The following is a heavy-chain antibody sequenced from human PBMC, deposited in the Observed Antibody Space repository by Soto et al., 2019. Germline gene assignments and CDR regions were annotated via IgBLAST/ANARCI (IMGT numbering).Heavy chain of an antibody. Sequence: GGSLRLSCAASGFTFSSYGMHWVRQAPGKGLEWVAVISYDGSNKYYADSVKGRFTISRDNSKNTLYLQLNSLRAEDTAVYYCAKTVVITPFYYYYGMDAWGQGTTGTVSS. CDR2: ISYDGSNK. D-gene: IGHD3-22*01. CDR3: AKTVVITPFYYYYGMDA. J-gene: IGHJ6*02. CDR1: GFTFSSYG. V-gene: IGHV3-30*18.